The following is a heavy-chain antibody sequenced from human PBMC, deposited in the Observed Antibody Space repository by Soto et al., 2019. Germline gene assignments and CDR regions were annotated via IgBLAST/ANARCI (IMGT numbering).Heavy chain of an antibody. CDR3: AKVGVVVVAAPLDP. CDR2: ISGSGGST. V-gene: IGHV3-23*01. D-gene: IGHD2-15*01. CDR1: GFTFSSYA. Sequence: GGSLRLSCAASGFTFSSYAMSWVRQAPGKGLEWVSAISGSGGSTYYADSVKGRFTISRDNSKNTLYLQMNSLRAEDTAVYYCAKVGVVVVAAPLDPWGQGTLVTVSS. J-gene: IGHJ5*02.